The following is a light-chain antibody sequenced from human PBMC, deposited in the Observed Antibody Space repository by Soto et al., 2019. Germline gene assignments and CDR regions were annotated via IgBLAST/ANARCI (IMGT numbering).Light chain of an antibody. CDR2: DAS. CDR1: QSVSSY. J-gene: IGKJ2*01. V-gene: IGKV3-11*01. Sequence: EIVLTQSPATLSLSPGERATLSCRASQSVSSYLAWYQQKPGQAPRLLIYDASNRATGIPVRFSGSESGADLPLTIRSVEPEDFTGYYCQQRSTWYTYGPGTKLESK. CDR3: QQRSTWYT.